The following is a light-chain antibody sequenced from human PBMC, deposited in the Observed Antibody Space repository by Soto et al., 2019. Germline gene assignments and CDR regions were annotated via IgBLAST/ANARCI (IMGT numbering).Light chain of an antibody. CDR1: QSISSW. CDR3: QHYNDYSRI. CDR2: MAS. J-gene: IGKJ1*01. Sequence: DIQMTQSPSTLSESIGDRVTTTCRASQSISSWLAWYQQKPGKAPKLLIYMASNLQSGVPSRFSGSGSGTEFTLTISSLQPDDFATYYCQHYNDYSRIFGQGTKVEI. V-gene: IGKV1-5*03.